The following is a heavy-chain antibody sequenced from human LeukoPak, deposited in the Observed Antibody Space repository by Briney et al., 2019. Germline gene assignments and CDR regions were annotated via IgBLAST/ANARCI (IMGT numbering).Heavy chain of an antibody. CDR2: INSDGSST. Sequence: PGGSLRLSCAASGFTFSSYWMHWVRQAPGKGLVWVSRINSDGSSTSYADSVKGRFTISRDNAKNTLYLQMNSLRAEDTAVYYCARGGNGYPYNWFDPWGQGTLVTVSS. CDR1: GFTFSSYW. V-gene: IGHV3-74*01. D-gene: IGHD5-24*01. CDR3: ARGGNGYPYNWFDP. J-gene: IGHJ5*02.